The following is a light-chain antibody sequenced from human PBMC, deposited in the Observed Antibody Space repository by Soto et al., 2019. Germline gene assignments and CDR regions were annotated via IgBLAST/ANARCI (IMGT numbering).Light chain of an antibody. J-gene: IGKJ2*01. Sequence: DIHMTQSPSSLSASVGDRVTITCRASQSISNYLNWYQQKPGKAPNLLIYIASNLHSGVPSRFSGSGSGTDFTLTISSLQPEDVATYYGQQSYSTPYTFGQGTKLDIK. CDR2: IAS. CDR1: QSISNY. V-gene: IGKV1-39*01. CDR3: QQSYSTPYT.